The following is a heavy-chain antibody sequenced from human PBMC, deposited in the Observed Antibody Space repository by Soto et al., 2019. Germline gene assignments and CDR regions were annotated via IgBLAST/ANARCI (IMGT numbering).Heavy chain of an antibody. J-gene: IGHJ4*02. CDR3: AREAITMIALDY. Sequence: SETLSLTCTVSGGSISSGDYYWSWIRQPPGKGLEWIGYIYYSGSTCYNPSLKSRVTISVDTSKNQFSLKLSSVTAADTAVYYCAREAITMIALDYWGQGTLVTVSS. D-gene: IGHD3-22*01. CDR1: GGSISSGDYY. CDR2: IYYSGST. V-gene: IGHV4-30-4*01.